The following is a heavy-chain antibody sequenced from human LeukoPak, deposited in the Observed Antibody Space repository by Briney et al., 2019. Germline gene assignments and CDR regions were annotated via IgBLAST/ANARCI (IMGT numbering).Heavy chain of an antibody. D-gene: IGHD5-18*01. Sequence: GGSLRLSCAASGFTFSSYSMNWVRQAPGKGLEWVSYISSSGSTIYYADSVKGRFTISRDNAKNSLYLQMNSLRAEDTAVYYCARRGRRIQLWRRDYYFDYWGQGTLVTVSS. CDR1: GFTFSSYS. J-gene: IGHJ4*02. V-gene: IGHV3-48*04. CDR2: ISSSGSTI. CDR3: ARRGRRIQLWRRDYYFDY.